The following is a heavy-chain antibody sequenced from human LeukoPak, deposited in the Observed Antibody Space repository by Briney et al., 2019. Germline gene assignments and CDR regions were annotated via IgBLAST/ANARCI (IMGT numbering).Heavy chain of an antibody. CDR3: ARGGVRYFDWLLPYFDY. D-gene: IGHD3-9*01. CDR1: GGSFSGYY. V-gene: IGHV4-34*01. CDR2: INHSGST. Sequence: SETLSLTCAVYGGSFSGYYWSWIPQPPGKGLEWIGEINHSGSTNYNPSLKSRVTISVDTSKNQFSLRLSSVTAADTAVYYCARGGVRYFDWLLPYFDYWGQGTLVTVSS. J-gene: IGHJ4*02.